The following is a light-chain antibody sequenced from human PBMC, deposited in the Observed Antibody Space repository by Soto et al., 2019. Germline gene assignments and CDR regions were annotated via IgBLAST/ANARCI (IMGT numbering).Light chain of an antibody. CDR2: AAS. CDR1: QGIGND. J-gene: IGKJ4*01. Sequence: DIQMTQSPSSLSASVGDRVTITCRASQGIGNDLGWYQQKPGKAPKRLIYAASGLQSGVPSRFSGSESGTEFTLTISSLQPEDFATYYCQQYNSYPLTFGVGTKVEVK. CDR3: QQYNSYPLT. V-gene: IGKV1-17*01.